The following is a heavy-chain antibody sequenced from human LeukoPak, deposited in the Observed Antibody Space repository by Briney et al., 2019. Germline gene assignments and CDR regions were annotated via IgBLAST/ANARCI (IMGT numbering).Heavy chain of an antibody. CDR1: GATFTSYA. CDR3: ATSSYRCSSTSFYAFDI. CDR2: SIFIFSNA. D-gene: IGHD2-2*01. V-gene: IGHV1-69*05. Sequence: SVKLSCNASGATFTSYAISWVRQAPGQGVGLMGGSIFIFSNANYAQKFQGRVTTTTDESTSKAYMGLSSLRSEDTAVYYCATSSYRCSSTSFYAFDIWGQGTMVTVSS. J-gene: IGHJ3*02.